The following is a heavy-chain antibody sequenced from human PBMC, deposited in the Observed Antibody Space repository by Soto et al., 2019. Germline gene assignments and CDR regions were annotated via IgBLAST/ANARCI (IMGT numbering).Heavy chain of an antibody. CDR3: ARDKSPYSSGCHNRHFDY. CDR2: ISYDGSNK. D-gene: IGHD6-19*01. CDR1: GFTVSTYG. J-gene: IGHJ4*02. V-gene: IGHV3-30-3*01. Sequence: QVQRGESGGGVVQPGRSLRLSCAASGFTVSTYGMHWVRQAPGKGLEWVAVISYDGSNKYYADSVKGRFTISRDNSKNTLYLQMNSLRAEDTAVYYCARDKSPYSSGCHNRHFDYWGQGTLVTVSS.